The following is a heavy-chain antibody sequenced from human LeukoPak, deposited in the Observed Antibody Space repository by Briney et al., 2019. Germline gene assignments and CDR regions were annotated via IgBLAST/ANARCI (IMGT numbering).Heavy chain of an antibody. CDR1: GFTFRDFA. V-gene: IGHV3-23*01. D-gene: IGHD3-22*01. J-gene: IGHJ4*02. CDR2: ISRSGEIS. CDR3: AKSDDNSNFHLTGYLGY. Sequence: PGGSLRLFCAASGFTFRDFAMNWVRQAPGKGLEWVSIISRSGEISYHANSVTGRFTISRDNSKSTLYLQMNSLKAEDTAVYFCAKSDDNSNFHLTGYLGYWGQGTLVSVSS.